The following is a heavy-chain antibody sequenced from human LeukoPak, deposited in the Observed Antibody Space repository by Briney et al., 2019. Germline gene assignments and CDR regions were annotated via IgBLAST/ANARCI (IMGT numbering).Heavy chain of an antibody. Sequence: PSETLSLTCSVSGGSISRYYWSWIRQPPGKGLEWIGYLFYSGNTNSNPSLKSRVTILADTSKNQFSLRLNSVTAADTAVYFCGRVRTGNTGSPEYFEDWGQGTLVTVSS. D-gene: IGHD5-12*01. V-gene: IGHV4-59*01. CDR1: GGSISRYY. CDR2: LFYSGNT. J-gene: IGHJ1*01. CDR3: GRVRTGNTGSPEYFED.